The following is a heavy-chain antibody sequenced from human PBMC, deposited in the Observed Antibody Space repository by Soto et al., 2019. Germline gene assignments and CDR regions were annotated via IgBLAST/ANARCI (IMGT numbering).Heavy chain of an antibody. V-gene: IGHV4-31*01. Sequence: QVQLQESGPGLVKPSQTLSLTCTVSGGSIGSGGYYWDWIRQHPGKGPVWIGYIHYSGNTYYNPSLKSLLTISLDTSKNQFSLHLSSVTAADTAVYYCATNHDDISGRTPLLFDSWGQGTLVTVSS. D-gene: IGHD3-22*01. CDR1: GGSIGSGGYY. J-gene: IGHJ4*02. CDR2: IHYSGNT. CDR3: ATNHDDISGRTPLLFDS.